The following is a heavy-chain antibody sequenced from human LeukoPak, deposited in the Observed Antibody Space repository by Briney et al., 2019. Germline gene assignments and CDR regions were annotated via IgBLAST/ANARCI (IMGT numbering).Heavy chain of an antibody. CDR1: GFTFSNAW. D-gene: IGHD3-3*01. Sequence: GGSLRLSCAASGFTFSNAWMSWVRQAPGKGLEWVGRIKSKTDGGTTDYAAPVKGRFTISRDDSKNTLYLQMNSLKTEDTAVYYCTTEGGFWSGTFDYWGQGTLVTVSS. CDR3: TTEGGFWSGTFDY. V-gene: IGHV3-15*01. J-gene: IGHJ4*02. CDR2: IKSKTDGGTT.